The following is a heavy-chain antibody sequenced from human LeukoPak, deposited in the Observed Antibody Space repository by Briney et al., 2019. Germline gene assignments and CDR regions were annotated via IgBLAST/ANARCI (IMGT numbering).Heavy chain of an antibody. V-gene: IGHV3-48*01. Sequence: PGGSLRLSCAASGFTFSSYSMNWVRQAPGKGLEWVSYISSSSSTIYYADSVKGRFTISRDNGKNSLYLQMNSLRVEDTAVYYCAKEVYYDSSGYYYYYGMDVWGQGTTVTVSS. CDR3: AKEVYYDSSGYYYYYGMDV. CDR2: ISSSSSTI. D-gene: IGHD3-22*01. CDR1: GFTFSSYS. J-gene: IGHJ6*02.